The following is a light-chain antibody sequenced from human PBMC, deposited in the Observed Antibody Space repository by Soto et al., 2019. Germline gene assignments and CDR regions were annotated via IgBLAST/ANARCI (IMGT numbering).Light chain of an antibody. CDR1: SSDVGGYNY. Sequence: QSALTQPASVSGSPGQSITISCTGTSSDVGGYNYVSWYQHHPGNAPKLMIYDVSNRPSGVSNRFSGSKSGNTASLTISGLQAEDEADYYCSSYTSLSTVIFGGGTKHTVL. V-gene: IGLV2-14*03. J-gene: IGLJ2*01. CDR3: SSYTSLSTVI. CDR2: DVS.